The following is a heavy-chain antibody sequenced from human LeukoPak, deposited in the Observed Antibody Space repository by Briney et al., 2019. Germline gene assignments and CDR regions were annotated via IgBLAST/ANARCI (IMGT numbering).Heavy chain of an antibody. CDR3: AKRGVVIRVILVGFHKEAYYFDS. D-gene: IGHD3-22*01. Sequence: GGSLRLSCAASGFTFSSYWMSWVRQAPGKGLEWVAGISDSGGSTNYADSVKGRFTISRDNPKNTLYLQMNSLRAEDTAVYFCAKRGVVIRVILVGFHKEAYYFDSWGQGALVTVSS. CDR2: ISDSGGST. J-gene: IGHJ4*02. V-gene: IGHV3-23*01. CDR1: GFTFSSYW.